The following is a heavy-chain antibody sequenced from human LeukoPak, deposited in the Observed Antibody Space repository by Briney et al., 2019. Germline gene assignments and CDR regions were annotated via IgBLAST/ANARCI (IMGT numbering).Heavy chain of an antibody. CDR3: ARGPSLLWFDP. CDR2: TYYSGST. CDR1: GGSISSYY. V-gene: IGHV4-59*01. Sequence: SETLSLTCTVSGGSISSYYWSWIRQPPGKGLEWIGYTYYSGSTNYNPSLKSRVTISVDTSKNQFSLKLSSVTAADTAVYYCARGPSLLWFDPWGQGTLVTVSS. J-gene: IGHJ5*02.